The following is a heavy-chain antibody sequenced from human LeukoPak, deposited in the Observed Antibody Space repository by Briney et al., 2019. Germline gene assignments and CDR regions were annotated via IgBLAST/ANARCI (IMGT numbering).Heavy chain of an antibody. J-gene: IGHJ5*02. CDR2: INHSGST. CDR3: ARHRSSTSRGRDWFDP. D-gene: IGHD2-2*01. V-gene: IGHV4-34*01. CDR1: GGSFSGYY. Sequence: SETLSLTCAVYGGSFSGYYWSWIRQPPGKGLEWIGEINHSGSTNYNPSLKSRVTISVDTSKNQFSLKLSSVTAADTAVYYCARHRSSTSRGRDWFDPWGQGTLVTVSS.